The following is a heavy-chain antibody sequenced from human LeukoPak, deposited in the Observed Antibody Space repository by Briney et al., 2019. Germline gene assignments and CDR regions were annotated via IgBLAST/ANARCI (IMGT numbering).Heavy chain of an antibody. V-gene: IGHV4-38-2*02. D-gene: IGHD3-10*01. J-gene: IGHJ4*02. CDR1: GYSISSGYY. CDR2: IYHSGST. CDR3: ARDMMWFGELSQGSYYFDY. Sequence: SETLSLTCAVSGYSISSGYYWGWIRQPPGKGLEWIGSIYHSGSTYYNPSLKCRVTISVDTSKNQFSLKLSSVTAADTAVYYCARDMMWFGELSQGSYYFDYWGQGTLVTVSS.